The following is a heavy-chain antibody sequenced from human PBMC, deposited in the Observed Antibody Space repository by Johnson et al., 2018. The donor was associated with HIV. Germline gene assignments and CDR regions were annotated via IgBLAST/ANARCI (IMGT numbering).Heavy chain of an antibody. V-gene: IGHV3-30*02. CDR1: GFTFSSYG. J-gene: IGHJ3*01. CDR3: ASGHMWSGF. D-gene: IGHD3/OR15-3a*01. Sequence: QVQLVESGGGVVQPGGSLRLSCAASGFTFSSYGMHWVRQAPGKGLEWVAFIRYDGSNKYYADSVKGRFTISRDNSKNSLYLQMSSLRVEDTAVYYCASGHMWSGFWGQGTMVTVSS. CDR2: IRYDGSNK.